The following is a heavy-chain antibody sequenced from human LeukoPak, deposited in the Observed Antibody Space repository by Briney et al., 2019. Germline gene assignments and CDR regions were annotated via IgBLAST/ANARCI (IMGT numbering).Heavy chain of an antibody. V-gene: IGHV1-2*07. CDR3: ARDPDCSGGSCYYGADYFDY. D-gene: IGHD2-15*01. Sequence: ASGKLSCKAAGCTVTSYAISWGRQAPGPGLELMGWINPNSGGTNYSHKFQGSVTITRDTSISTVYMELSRLRSDDTAVYYCARDPDCSGGSCYYGADYFDYWGQGTMVTVSS. CDR1: GCTVTSYA. J-gene: IGHJ4*02. CDR2: INPNSGGT.